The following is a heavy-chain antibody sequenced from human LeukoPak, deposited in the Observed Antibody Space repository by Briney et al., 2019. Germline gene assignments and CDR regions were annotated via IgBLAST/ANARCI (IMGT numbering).Heavy chain of an antibody. D-gene: IGHD6-13*01. J-gene: IGHJ6*01. V-gene: IGHV1-24*01. CDR2: FDPEDGKT. Sequence: VASVKVSCKVSGYTLTELSMFWGRQAPGKGLEWVGSFDPEDGKTVYAQKFQGRVTMTEDTSTDTAYMELSSLRSEDTAVYYCATGYLVTAGLMDVWGQGTTVTVSS. CDR1: GYTLTELS. CDR3: ATGYLVTAGLMDV.